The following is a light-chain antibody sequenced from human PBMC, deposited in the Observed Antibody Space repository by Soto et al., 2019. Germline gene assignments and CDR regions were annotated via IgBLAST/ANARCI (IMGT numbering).Light chain of an antibody. CDR1: QSVSS. CDR3: QQYGSSRWT. Sequence: EIVLTHSPGTLSLSPWERATLFFRASQSVSSIAWYQQKPGQAPRLLIYGASSRATGIPDRFSGSGSGTDFTLTISRLEPEDFAVYYCQQYGSSRWTFGQGTKVDTK. J-gene: IGKJ1*01. V-gene: IGKV3-20*01. CDR2: GAS.